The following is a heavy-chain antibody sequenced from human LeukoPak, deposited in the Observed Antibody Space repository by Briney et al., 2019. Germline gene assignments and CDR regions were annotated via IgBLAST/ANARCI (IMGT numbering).Heavy chain of an antibody. V-gene: IGHV3-21*05. CDR1: GFSFSLYA. Sequence: GGSLRLSCAASGFSFSLYAMNWVRQAPGKGLEWISYIDSGSDDILHADSVGGRFAISRDNAKNTLYLEMNSLRAEDTAVYYCARDTYRPQLIDSWGQGTLVTVSS. CDR2: IDSGSDDI. D-gene: IGHD5-18*01. CDR3: ARDTYRPQLIDS. J-gene: IGHJ4*02.